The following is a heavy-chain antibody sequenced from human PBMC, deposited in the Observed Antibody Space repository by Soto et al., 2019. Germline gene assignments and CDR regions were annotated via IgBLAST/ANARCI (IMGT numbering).Heavy chain of an antibody. D-gene: IGHD3-3*01. V-gene: IGHV1-8*01. J-gene: IGHJ4*02. Sequence: ASVKVSCKASGYTFTTYDINWVRQAAGQGLEWMGWMNTHTDDTGYAQKFQGRVTMTRNTATNTAHMELNTLRSDDTAMYYCVRGQLGGFFDYWGQGTPVTVSS. CDR3: VRGQLGGFFDY. CDR1: GYTFTTYD. CDR2: MNTHTDDT.